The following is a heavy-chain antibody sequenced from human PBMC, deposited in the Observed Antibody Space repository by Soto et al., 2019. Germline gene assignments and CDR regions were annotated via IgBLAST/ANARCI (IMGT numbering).Heavy chain of an antibody. D-gene: IGHD6-6*01. CDR1: GFTFSDNL. CDR3: DRDIQRVRPRANDAFDV. CDR2: LNPDTGNT. Sequence: QVQLVQSGAELKKPGASVNISCTASGFTFSDNLINWVRQVPGQGLEWMGWLNPDTGNTRYSETFQGRVTISRHPSASIAYLELSGQENEDTDLYFCDRDIQRVRPRANDAFDVSWQGTMITVSS. V-gene: IGHV1-3*01. J-gene: IGHJ3*01.